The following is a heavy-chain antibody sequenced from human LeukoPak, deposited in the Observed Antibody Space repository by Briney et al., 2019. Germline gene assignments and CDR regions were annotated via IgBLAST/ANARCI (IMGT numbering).Heavy chain of an antibody. D-gene: IGHD2-2*01. CDR3: AREGDIVVVPAAMDAFDI. V-gene: IGHV3-7*01. CDR2: IKQDGSER. CDR1: GFSMSVYW. J-gene: IGHJ3*02. Sequence: GGSLRLSCEASGFSMSVYWMSWVRQAPGKGLEWVGNIKQDGSERNYVDSVKGRFTISRDNAKNSLYLQMNSLRAEDTAVYYCAREGDIVVVPAAMDAFDIWGQGTMVTVSS.